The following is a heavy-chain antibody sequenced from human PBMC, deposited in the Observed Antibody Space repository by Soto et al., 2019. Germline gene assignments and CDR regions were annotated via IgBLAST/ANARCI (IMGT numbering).Heavy chain of an antibody. Sequence: GGSLRLSCAASGFTFSSYAMSWVRQAPGKGLEWVSAISGSGGSTYYADSVKGRFTISRDNSKNTLYLQMNSLRAEDTAVYYCAKSPYDFWSGSQVPYYFDYWGQGALVTVSS. V-gene: IGHV3-23*01. D-gene: IGHD3-3*01. CDR3: AKSPYDFWSGSQVPYYFDY. J-gene: IGHJ4*02. CDR2: ISGSGGST. CDR1: GFTFSSYA.